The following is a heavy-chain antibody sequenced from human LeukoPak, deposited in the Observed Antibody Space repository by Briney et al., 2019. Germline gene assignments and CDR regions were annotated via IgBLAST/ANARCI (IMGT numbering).Heavy chain of an antibody. CDR1: GFTFSTYY. V-gene: IGHV3-7*01. CDR3: VRERYCTTATCYVGVPFDY. CDR2: IKQDGSEN. J-gene: IGHJ4*02. Sequence: PGGSLRLSYAASGFTFSTYYMTWVRQVPGKGLEWVAGIKQDGSENYYVDSVKGRFTISRDNSRNSLYLQMNNLRAEDTAVYFCVRERYCTTATCYVGVPFDYWGQGTLVTVSS. D-gene: IGHD2-2*01.